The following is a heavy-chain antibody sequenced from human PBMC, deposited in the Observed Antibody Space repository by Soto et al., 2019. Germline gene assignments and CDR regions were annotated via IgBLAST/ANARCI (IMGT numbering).Heavy chain of an antibody. J-gene: IGHJ5*02. CDR3: ARPSRYSSGPSNWFDP. D-gene: IGHD6-19*01. V-gene: IGHV4-39*01. CDR2: IYLSGTT. Sequence: PSETLSLTCTVSGGSISGSSYYWGWIRQPPGKGLEWIGNIYLSGTTYYNPSLKSRVTISYDTSKNQFSLNLRSVTAADTAVYYCARPSRYSSGPSNWFDPWGQGTLVTVSS. CDR1: GGSISGSSYY.